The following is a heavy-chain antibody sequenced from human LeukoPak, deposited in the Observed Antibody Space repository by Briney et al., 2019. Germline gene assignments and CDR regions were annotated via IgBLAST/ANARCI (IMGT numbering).Heavy chain of an antibody. D-gene: IGHD6-13*01. CDR2: IYSGGST. V-gene: IGHV3-53*01. CDR1: GFTVSSNY. Sequence: PGGSLRLSCAASGFTVSSNYMSWVRQAPGKGLEWVSVIYSGGSTYYADSVKGRFTISRDNSKNTLYLQMNSLRAEDTAVYYCARETRAAAHDYYCYGMDVWGQGTTVTVSS. J-gene: IGHJ6*02. CDR3: ARETRAAAHDYYCYGMDV.